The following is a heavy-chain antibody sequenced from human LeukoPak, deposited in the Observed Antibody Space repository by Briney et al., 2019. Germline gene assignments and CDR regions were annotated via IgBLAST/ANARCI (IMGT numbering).Heavy chain of an antibody. V-gene: IGHV4-59*01. Sequence: SETLSLTCTVSRGCISSYYWTWIRQPPGKGLEWIVYIDHTGTINYNPSLNSRVTISRDTSKNHFSLQLSSVTAADTAVYFCARGRVSSSTWHSTYYYYFYMDVWGKGTTVTVSS. D-gene: IGHD4-11*01. J-gene: IGHJ6*03. CDR3: ARGRVSSSTWHSTYYYYFYMDV. CDR1: RGCISSYY. CDR2: IDHTGTI.